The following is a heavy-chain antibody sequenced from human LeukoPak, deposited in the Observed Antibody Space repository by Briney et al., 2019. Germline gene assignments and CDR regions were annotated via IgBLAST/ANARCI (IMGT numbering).Heavy chain of an antibody. J-gene: IGHJ4*02. CDR2: ISGSGGST. Sequence: GGSLRLSCAASGFTFSSYAMSWVRQAPGKGLEWVSAISGSGGSTYYADSVKGRFTISRDNSKNTLYLQMNSLRAEDTAVYYCARSSSGWFFGLDYWGQGTLVTVSS. CDR3: ARSSSGWFFGLDY. V-gene: IGHV3-23*01. D-gene: IGHD6-19*01. CDR1: GFTFSSYA.